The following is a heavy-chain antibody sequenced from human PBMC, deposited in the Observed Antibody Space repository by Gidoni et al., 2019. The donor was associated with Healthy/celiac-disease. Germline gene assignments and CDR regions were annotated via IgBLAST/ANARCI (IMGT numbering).Heavy chain of an antibody. Sequence: EVQLVESGGGLVQPGGSLRLSCAASGFTFSSYWMSWVRQAPGKGLELVANIKQDGSEKYYVDSVKGRFTISRDNAKNSLYLQMNSLRAEDTAVYYCARELGLRFLEWIHYYYYGMDVWGQGTTVTVSS. V-gene: IGHV3-7*01. D-gene: IGHD3-3*01. J-gene: IGHJ6*02. CDR1: GFTFSSYW. CDR2: IKQDGSEK. CDR3: ARELGLRFLEWIHYYYYGMDV.